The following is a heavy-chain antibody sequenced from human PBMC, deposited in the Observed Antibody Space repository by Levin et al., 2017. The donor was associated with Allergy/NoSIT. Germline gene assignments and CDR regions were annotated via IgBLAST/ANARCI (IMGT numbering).Heavy chain of an antibody. CDR1: GYTFTDYY. CDR2: INPNSGDT. V-gene: IGHV1-2*02. D-gene: IGHD6-13*01. J-gene: IGHJ5*01. Sequence: ASVKVSCKASGYTFTDYYMFWVRQAPGQGLEWMGWINPNSGDTNYAQKFLGRVTMTRDTSISTAYMELYRLTSDDTAVYYCARPSISYTSSWTAWFDSWGQGTLVTVAS. CDR3: ARPSISYTSSWTAWFDS.